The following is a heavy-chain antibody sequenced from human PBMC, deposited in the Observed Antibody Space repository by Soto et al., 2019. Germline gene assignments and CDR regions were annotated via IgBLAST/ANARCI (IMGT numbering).Heavy chain of an antibody. V-gene: IGHV3-53*01. CDR2: IFGADNT. CDR3: AITGAGYCIV. CDR1: GITQSSNY. D-gene: IGHD5-18*01. Sequence: PGGSRRLSWVAGGITQSSNYLSGVRQAPGKGWEWCSVIFGADNTDYADAAKGRFTISRDNSKNKVFLQMNCLRAEETAFSYSAITGAGYCIVWGQGNTVT. J-gene: IGHJ6*02.